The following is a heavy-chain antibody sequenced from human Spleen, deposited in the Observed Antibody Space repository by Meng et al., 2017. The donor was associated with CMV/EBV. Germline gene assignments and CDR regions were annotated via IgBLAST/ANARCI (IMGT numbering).Heavy chain of an antibody. CDR2: ISGSGGST. J-gene: IGHJ4*02. Sequence: GESLKISCAASGFTFSSYAMSWVRQAPGKGLEWVSAISGSGGSTYHADSVKGRFTISRDNSKNTLYLQMNSLRAEDTAVYYCAGHQFLEWLCFDYWGQGTLVTVSS. CDR1: GFTFSSYA. D-gene: IGHD3-3*01. CDR3: AGHQFLEWLCFDY. V-gene: IGHV3-23*01.